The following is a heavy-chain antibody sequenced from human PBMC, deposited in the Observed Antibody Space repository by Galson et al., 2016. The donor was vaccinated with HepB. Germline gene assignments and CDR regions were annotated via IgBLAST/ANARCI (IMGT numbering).Heavy chain of an antibody. CDR1: GFTFTTYW. J-gene: IGHJ1*01. V-gene: IGHV3-7*03. CDR3: AQYYYDSSGYVEYFQN. D-gene: IGHD3-22*01. Sequence: SLRLSCAASGFTFTTYWMSWVRQAPGKGLEWVANIKKDGSEKYYVDSVKGRFTISRDNAKNSLYLQMNSLRAEDTAVYYCAQYYYDSSGYVEYFQNWGQGSRVPVSS. CDR2: IKKDGSEK.